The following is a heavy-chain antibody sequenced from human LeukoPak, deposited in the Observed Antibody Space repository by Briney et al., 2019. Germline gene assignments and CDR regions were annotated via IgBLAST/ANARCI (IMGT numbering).Heavy chain of an antibody. CDR2: INHSGST. CDR1: GGSFSGYY. J-gene: IGHJ5*02. Sequence: SETLSLTCAVYGGSFSGYYWSWIRQPPGKGLEWIGEINHSGSTNYNPSHKSRVTISVDTSKNQFSLKLSSVTAADTAVYYCARGRTKITIFGVVTQQPFDPWGQGTLVTVSS. V-gene: IGHV4-34*01. D-gene: IGHD3-3*01. CDR3: ARGRTKITIFGVVTQQPFDP.